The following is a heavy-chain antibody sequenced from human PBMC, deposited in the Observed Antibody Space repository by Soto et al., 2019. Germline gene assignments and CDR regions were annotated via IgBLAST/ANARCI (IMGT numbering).Heavy chain of an antibody. V-gene: IGHV3-30*03. CDR2: ISYDGSNK. J-gene: IGHJ4*02. D-gene: IGHD6-13*01. CDR3: ATEQTGYSSSWYYFDY. CDR1: GFTFSSYG. Sequence: QVQLVESGGGVVQPGRSLRLSCAASGFTFSSYGMHWVRQAPGKGLEWVAVISYDGSNKYYADSVKGRFTISRDNSKNTLYLQMNSLRAEDTAVYYCATEQTGYSSSWYYFDYWGQGTLVTVSS.